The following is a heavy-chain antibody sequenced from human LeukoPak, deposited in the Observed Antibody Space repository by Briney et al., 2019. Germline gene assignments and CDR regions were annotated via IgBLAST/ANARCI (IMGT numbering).Heavy chain of an antibody. CDR1: GGSISSGDYY. J-gene: IGHJ4*02. CDR2: IYYSGST. CDR3: ASHCSSTSCPIGY. V-gene: IGHV4-30-4*02. Sequence: SETLPLTCTVSGGSISSGDYYWSWIRQPPGKGLEWIGYIYYSGSTYYNPSLKSRVTISVDTSKNQFSLKLSSVTAADTAVYYCASHCSSTSCPIGYWGQGTLVTVSS. D-gene: IGHD2-2*01.